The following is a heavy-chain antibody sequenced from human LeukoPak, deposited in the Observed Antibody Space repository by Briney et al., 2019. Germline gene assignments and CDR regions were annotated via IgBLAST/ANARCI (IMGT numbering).Heavy chain of an antibody. J-gene: IGHJ4*02. CDR1: GGSISGYY. CDR3: ARTGDSSGYAYYFDY. CDR2: IYDNGRF. D-gene: IGHD3-22*01. V-gene: IGHV4-59*01. Sequence: SEALSLTCTVSGGSISGYYWSWIRQPPGKGLEWIGYIYDNGRFNYNPSLKSRVTISIDTSKSRFSLRLRSVTAADTAVYYCARTGDSSGYAYYFDYWGQGTLVTVSS.